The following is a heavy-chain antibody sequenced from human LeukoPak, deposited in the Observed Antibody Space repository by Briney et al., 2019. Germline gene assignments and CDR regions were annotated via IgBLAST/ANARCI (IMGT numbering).Heavy chain of an antibody. CDR2: ISGSGGST. V-gene: IGHV3-23*01. J-gene: IGHJ4*02. CDR3: AKAPGFAWIQLWYFDY. CDR1: GFTFSSYA. D-gene: IGHD5-18*01. Sequence: GGSLRLSCAASGFTFSSYAMSWVRQAPGKGLKWVSAISGSGGSTYYADSVKGRFTISRDNSKNTLYLQMNGLRAEDTAVYYCAKAPGFAWIQLWYFDYWGQGTLVTVSS.